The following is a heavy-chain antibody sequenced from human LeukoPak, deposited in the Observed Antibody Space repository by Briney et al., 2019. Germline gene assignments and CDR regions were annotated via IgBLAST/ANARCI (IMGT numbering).Heavy chain of an antibody. D-gene: IGHD3-10*01. Sequence: GGSLRLSCAASGFTFSSYAMSWVRQAPGKGLEWVSGISGSGGSTNYADSVKGRFTISRDNSKNTLYLQMNSLRAEDTVVHYCAKESGLITLVQGYYFDYWGQGTLVTVSS. CDR2: ISGSGGST. CDR1: GFTFSSYA. V-gene: IGHV3-23*01. CDR3: AKESGLITLVQGYYFDY. J-gene: IGHJ4*02.